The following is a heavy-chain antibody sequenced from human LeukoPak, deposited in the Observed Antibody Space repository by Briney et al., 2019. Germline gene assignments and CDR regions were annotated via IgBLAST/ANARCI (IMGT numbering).Heavy chain of an antibody. J-gene: IGHJ6*03. V-gene: IGHV3-23*01. D-gene: IGHD1-26*01. Sequence: GGSLRLSCAASGFTFSTYGMSWVRQAPGKGLEWVSAISGGGGSTYYADSVKGRFTISGDNSKNTLYLQMNSLKTEDTAVYYCTTDLKGGRWDVYYYYYMDVWGKGTTVTVSS. CDR2: ISGGGGST. CDR1: GFTFSTYG. CDR3: TTDLKGGRWDVYYYYYMDV.